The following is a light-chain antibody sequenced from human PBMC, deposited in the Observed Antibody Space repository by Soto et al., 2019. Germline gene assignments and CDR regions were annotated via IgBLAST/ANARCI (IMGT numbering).Light chain of an antibody. Sequence: DIPMTQSPSSLSASVGDRVTITCRASQNISNSLNWYQQKPGKAPKLLIYAASSLQSGVPSRFSGSGSGTDFTLTISSLQPEDFATYYCQQSYSALALTFGGGTKVEIK. J-gene: IGKJ4*01. CDR1: QNISNS. CDR2: AAS. V-gene: IGKV1-39*01. CDR3: QQSYSALALT.